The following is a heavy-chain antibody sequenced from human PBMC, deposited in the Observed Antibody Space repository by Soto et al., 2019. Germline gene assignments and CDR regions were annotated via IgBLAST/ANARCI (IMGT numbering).Heavy chain of an antibody. CDR1: GFSLSNARMG. D-gene: IGHD2-15*01. CDR3: ARYCSGGSCYRPYYFDY. CDR2: IFSSDEK. Sequence: SGPTLVNPTETLTLTCTVSGFSLSNARMGVSWIRQPPGKALEWLAHIFSSDEKSYSTSLKSRLTISKDTSKSQVVLTMTNMDPVDTATYYCARYCSGGSCYRPYYFDYWGQGTLVTVSS. V-gene: IGHV2-26*01. J-gene: IGHJ4*02.